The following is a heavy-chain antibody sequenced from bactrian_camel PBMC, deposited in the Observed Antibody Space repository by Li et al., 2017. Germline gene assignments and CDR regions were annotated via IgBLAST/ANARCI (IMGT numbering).Heavy chain of an antibody. D-gene: IGHD7*01. CDR1: EFTFSTYY. J-gene: IGHJ4*01. CDR3: ATLISWWHPAYKY. Sequence: VQLVESGGGSVQAGGSLRLSCAVSEFTFSTYYMTWVRQAPGKGLEWVSSIASDGSISYTADPVKGRFTISKDNTKNTLYLQMNSLKSEDTALYYCATLISWWHPAYKYWGQGTQVTVS. CDR2: IASDGSIS. V-gene: IGHV3-2*01.